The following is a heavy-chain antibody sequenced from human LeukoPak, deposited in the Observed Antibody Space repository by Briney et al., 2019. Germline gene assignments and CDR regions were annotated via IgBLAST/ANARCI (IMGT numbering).Heavy chain of an antibody. CDR3: ARARGSYFP. V-gene: IGHV4-34*01. CDR1: GGSFSGYY. Sequence: SGTLSLTCAVYGGSFSGYYWSWIRQPPGKGLEWIGEINHSGSTNYNPSLESRVTISVDTSKNQFSLKLSSVTAADTAVYYCARARGSYFPWGQGTLVTVSS. CDR2: INHSGST. J-gene: IGHJ5*02. D-gene: IGHD1-26*01.